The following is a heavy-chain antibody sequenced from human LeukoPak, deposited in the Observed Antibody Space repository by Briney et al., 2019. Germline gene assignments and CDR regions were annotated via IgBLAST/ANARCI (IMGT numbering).Heavy chain of an antibody. D-gene: IGHD1-26*01. J-gene: IGHJ4*02. V-gene: IGHV3-48*04. CDR2: ISSSGSTI. CDR1: GFTFSSYW. CDR3: ARDYRGSYDY. Sequence: GGSLRLSCAPSGFTFSSYWMSWVRQAPGKGLEWVSYISSSGSTIYYADSVKGRFTISRDNAKNSLYLQMNSLRAEDTAVYYCARDYRGSYDYWGQGTLVTVSS.